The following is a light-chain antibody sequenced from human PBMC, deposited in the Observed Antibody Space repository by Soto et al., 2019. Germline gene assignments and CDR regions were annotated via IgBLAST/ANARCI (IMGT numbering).Light chain of an antibody. Sequence: EIVLTQSPGTLSLSPGERATLSCRASQNLSSKFLAWYQQKPGQSPRLLIYGAFYRATGIPDRFIGSGSGTDFTLTISSLGPEDFAVYYCQKYGSSPPFGQGTRLDIK. CDR3: QKYGSSPP. J-gene: IGKJ5*01. V-gene: IGKV3-20*01. CDR1: QNLSSKF. CDR2: GAF.